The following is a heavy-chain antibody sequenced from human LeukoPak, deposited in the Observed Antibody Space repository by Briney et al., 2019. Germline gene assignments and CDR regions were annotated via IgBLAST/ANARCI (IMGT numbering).Heavy chain of an antibody. CDR1: GFTFSSYI. CDR2: ISSSSSYI. V-gene: IGHV3-21*01. J-gene: IGHJ6*03. D-gene: IGHD2-15*01. Sequence: GGSLRLSCAASGFTFSSYIMNWVRQAPGKGLEWVSSISSSSSYIYYADSVKGRFTISRDNAKNSLYLQMNSRRVADTAGYYCARCPGGLDYMDVWGKGTPVTVSS. CDR3: ARCPGGLDYMDV.